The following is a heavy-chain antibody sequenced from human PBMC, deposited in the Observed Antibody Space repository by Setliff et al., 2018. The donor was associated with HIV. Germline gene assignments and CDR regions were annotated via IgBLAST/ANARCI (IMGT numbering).Heavy chain of an antibody. CDR2: LNSDGRST. CDR1: GFTFRSYS. CDR3: ARDYSNVGFDL. Sequence: LRLSCAASGFTFRSYSMYWVRQAPGKGLMWVSRLNSDGRSTTYADSVKGRFTISRDNARNTVFLQMNSLRAEDSAVYYCARDYSNVGFDLRGRGTLVTVSS. D-gene: IGHD4-4*01. V-gene: IGHV3-74*01. J-gene: IGHJ2*01.